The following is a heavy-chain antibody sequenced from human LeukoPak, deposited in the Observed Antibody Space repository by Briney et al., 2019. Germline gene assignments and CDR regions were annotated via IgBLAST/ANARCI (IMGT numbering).Heavy chain of an antibody. CDR3: ARDQVATGVPAVYYYYGMDV. V-gene: IGHV1-2*02. Sequence: ASVKVSCKASGGTFSSYAISWVRQAPGQGLEWMGWINPNSGGTNYAQKFQGRVTMTRDTSISTAYMELSRLRSDDTAVYYCARDQVATGVPAVYYYYGMDVWGQGTTVTVSS. D-gene: IGHD5-12*01. CDR2: INPNSGGT. J-gene: IGHJ6*02. CDR1: GGTFSSYA.